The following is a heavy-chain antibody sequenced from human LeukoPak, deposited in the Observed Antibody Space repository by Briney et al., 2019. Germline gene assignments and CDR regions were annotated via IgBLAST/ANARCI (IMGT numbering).Heavy chain of an antibody. CDR3: ARDSSSWPKYYYMDV. Sequence: KPSETLSLTCTVSGGSISSYYWSWIRQPPGKGLEWIGYIYYSGSTNYNPSLKSRVTISVDTSKNQFSLKLSSVTAADTAVYYCARDSSSWPKYYYMDVWGKGTTVTVSS. CDR2: IYYSGST. V-gene: IGHV4-59*01. J-gene: IGHJ6*03. D-gene: IGHD6-13*01. CDR1: GGSISSYY.